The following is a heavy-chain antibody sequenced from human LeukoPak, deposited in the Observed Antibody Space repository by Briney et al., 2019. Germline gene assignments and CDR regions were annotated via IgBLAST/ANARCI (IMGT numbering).Heavy chain of an antibody. D-gene: IGHD5-12*01. CDR1: GGSFSGYY. Sequence: SETLSLTCAVYGGSFSGYYWSWIRQPPGKGLEWIGEINHSGSTNYNPSLKSRVTISVDTSKNQFSLKLSSVTAADTAVYYCARHQPGYSGYEAFDYWGQGTLVTVSS. V-gene: IGHV4-34*01. CDR2: INHSGST. J-gene: IGHJ4*02. CDR3: ARHQPGYSGYEAFDY.